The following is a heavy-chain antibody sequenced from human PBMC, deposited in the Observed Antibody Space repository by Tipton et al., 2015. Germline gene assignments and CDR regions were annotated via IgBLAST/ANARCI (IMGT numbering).Heavy chain of an antibody. CDR2: ISYSETS. CDR3: ARDLEHGMDV. V-gene: IGHV4-61*01. CDR1: GGSISSSSYY. J-gene: IGHJ6*02. Sequence: TLSLTCTVSGGSISSSSYYWGWIRQPPGKGLEWIGYISYSETSHYNPSLKSRVTISIDTSKNQFSLKLTSVTAADTAVYYCARDLEHGMDVWGQGTTVTVSS. D-gene: IGHD5-24*01.